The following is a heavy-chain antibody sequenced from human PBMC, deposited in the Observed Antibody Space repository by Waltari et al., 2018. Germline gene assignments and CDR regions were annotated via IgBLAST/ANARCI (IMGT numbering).Heavy chain of an antibody. CDR3: ALAVAFSHDAFDI. CDR2: IYSGGST. D-gene: IGHD6-19*01. J-gene: IGHJ3*02. Sequence: EVQLVESGGGLIQPGGSLRLSCAASGFTVSSNYMSWVRQAPGKGVEWVSVIYSGGSTYYADSVKGRFTISRDNSKNTLYLQMNSLRAEDTAVYYCALAVAFSHDAFDIWGQGTMVTVSS. V-gene: IGHV3-53*01. CDR1: GFTVSSNY.